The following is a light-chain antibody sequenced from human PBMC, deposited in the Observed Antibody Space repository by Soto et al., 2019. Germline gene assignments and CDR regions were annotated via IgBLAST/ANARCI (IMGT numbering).Light chain of an antibody. J-gene: IGKJ2*01. CDR3: LQRRTWYT. CDR2: DVS. V-gene: IGKV3-11*01. CDR1: QSVSSY. Sequence: EIVLTQSPATLSLSPGERATLSCRARQSVSSYLAWYQQKPGQAPRLVIYDVSSRATGVPPRFSGSGSGTDFTLTISSLEPEDFAFYYCLQRRTWYTFVQGTKLEIK.